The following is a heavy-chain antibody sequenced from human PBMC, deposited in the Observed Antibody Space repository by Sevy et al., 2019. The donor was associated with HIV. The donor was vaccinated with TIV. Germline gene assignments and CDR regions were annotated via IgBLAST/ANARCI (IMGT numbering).Heavy chain of an antibody. CDR3: ARGGSSYDVLTYYDH. D-gene: IGHD3-9*01. Sequence: ASVKVSCKASGYNFKTYGITWSRQAPGEGFEWMGWISPYNDKTQYEQKFQGRVTMTTDTSTKTVYMELTSLGSDDTAVYYCARGGSSYDVLTYYDHWGQGTLVTVSS. CDR2: ISPYNDKT. V-gene: IGHV1-18*01. CDR1: GYNFKTYG. J-gene: IGHJ4*02.